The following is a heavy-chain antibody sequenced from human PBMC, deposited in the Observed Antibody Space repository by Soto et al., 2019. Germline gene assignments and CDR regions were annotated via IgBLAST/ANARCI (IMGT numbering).Heavy chain of an antibody. Sequence: GRYLRLCCAASGVTLSNSWMRWARQAPGKGLEWVDNINQDGSDKDYVDSVKGRFTISRDNAKNSLYLQMDSLRAEDTAVYYCARLVRNNYESSGFWFYWGQGT. V-gene: IGHV3-7*01. J-gene: IGHJ4*02. CDR3: ARLVRNNYESSGFWFY. CDR1: GVTLSNSW. CDR2: INQDGSDK. D-gene: IGHD3-22*01.